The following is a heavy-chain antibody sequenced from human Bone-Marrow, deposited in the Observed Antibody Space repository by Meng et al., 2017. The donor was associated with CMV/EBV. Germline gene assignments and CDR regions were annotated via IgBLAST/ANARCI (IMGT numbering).Heavy chain of an antibody. CDR2: ISYDGSNK. Sequence: GESLKISCAASGFTFSSYAMHWVRQAPGKGLEWVAVISYDGSNKYYADSVKGRFTISRDNSKNTLYLQMNSLRAEDKAVYYCARGSSGWHYWGQGTLVTVSS. CDR1: GFTFSSYA. J-gene: IGHJ4*02. V-gene: IGHV3-30*04. CDR3: ARGSSGWHY. D-gene: IGHD6-19*01.